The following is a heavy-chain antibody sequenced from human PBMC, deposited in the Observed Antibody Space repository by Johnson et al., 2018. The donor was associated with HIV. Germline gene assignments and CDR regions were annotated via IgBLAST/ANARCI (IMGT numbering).Heavy chain of an antibody. Sequence: QVQLVESGGGVVQPGGSLRLSCAASGLTFSNYGSHWVRQAPGKGLEWVAFIRYAGSNKYYADSVKGRFTISRDNSKNTLYLQMNSLRAEDTAVYYCARDLQGRDAFDIWGQGTMVTVSS. V-gene: IGHV3-30*02. CDR3: ARDLQGRDAFDI. CDR1: GLTFSNYG. CDR2: IRYAGSNK. J-gene: IGHJ3*02.